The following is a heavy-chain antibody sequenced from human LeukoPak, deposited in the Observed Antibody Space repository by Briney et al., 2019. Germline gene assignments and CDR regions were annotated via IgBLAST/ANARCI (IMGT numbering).Heavy chain of an antibody. D-gene: IGHD3-22*01. V-gene: IGHV3-23*01. CDR1: GFTFSSYA. CDR2: ISGSGGRT. CDR3: ARQKYSRDYDKDFDY. Sequence: GGSLRLSCAVSGFTFSSYAMVWVRQAPGQGLEWVSAISGSGGRTYYADSVKGRFTISRDNAKNSLYLQMNSLRAEDTAVYYCARQKYSRDYDKDFDYWGQGTLVTVSS. J-gene: IGHJ4*02.